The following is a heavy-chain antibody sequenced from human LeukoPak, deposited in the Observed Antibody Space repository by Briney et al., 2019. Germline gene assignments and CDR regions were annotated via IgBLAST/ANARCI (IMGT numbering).Heavy chain of an antibody. V-gene: IGHV3-20*04. CDR1: GYSFDDNA. CDR3: ARDRMGATENFDY. Sequence: PGGSLRLSCAASGYSFDDNALSWVRQAPGKGLEWVSTINWNAEYITYADSVRGRFTISRDHAKNSVYLQMDSLRVEDTALYYCARDRMGATENFDYWGQGTLVTVSS. CDR2: INWNAEYI. D-gene: IGHD1-26*01. J-gene: IGHJ4*02.